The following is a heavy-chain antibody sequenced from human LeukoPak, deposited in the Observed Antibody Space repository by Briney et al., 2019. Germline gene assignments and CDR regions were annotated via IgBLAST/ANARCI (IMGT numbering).Heavy chain of an antibody. CDR1: VFTFSSYG. J-gene: IGHJ4*02. Sequence: GGSLRLSCAASVFTFSSYGMNWVRQTPGKGLEWVSYISDSGSTRYYADSVKGRFTISRDNAKNSLYLQMNSLRDDDTAVYYCARGSLADYWGQGTLVTVSS. V-gene: IGHV3-48*02. CDR2: ISDSGSTR. CDR3: ARGSLADY. D-gene: IGHD1-26*01.